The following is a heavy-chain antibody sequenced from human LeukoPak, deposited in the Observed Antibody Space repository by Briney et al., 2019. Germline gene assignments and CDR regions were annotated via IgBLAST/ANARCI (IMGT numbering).Heavy chain of an antibody. D-gene: IGHD3-16*02. V-gene: IGHV1-2*02. J-gene: IGHJ3*02. Sequence: ASVKVSCKASGYTFTGYYMHWVRQAPGQGLEWMGWINPNNGGTNYAQKFQGRVTMTRDTSISTAYMEMSRLRSDDTAVYYCARDPYDYVWGSYRYHAFDIWGQGTMVTVSS. CDR1: GYTFTGYY. CDR3: ARDPYDYVWGSYRYHAFDI. CDR2: INPNNGGT.